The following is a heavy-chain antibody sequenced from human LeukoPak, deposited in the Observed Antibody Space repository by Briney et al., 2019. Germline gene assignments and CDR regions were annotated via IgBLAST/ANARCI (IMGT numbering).Heavy chain of an antibody. CDR1: GFSFRTYW. CDR2: IKQDGSEI. CDR3: VAVADYYYMDV. D-gene: IGHD6-19*01. V-gene: IGHV3-7*01. Sequence: GGSLRLSCAASGFSFRTYWMSWVRQAPGQGLEWVANIKQDGSEINYVDSVRGRFTISRENAQNSLYLQMNSLRVEATAVYSCVAVADYYYMDVWGKGTTVTVSS. J-gene: IGHJ6*03.